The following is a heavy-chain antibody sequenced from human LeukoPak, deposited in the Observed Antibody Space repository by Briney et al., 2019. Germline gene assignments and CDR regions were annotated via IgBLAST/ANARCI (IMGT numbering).Heavy chain of an antibody. Sequence: ASVTVSCKVSGYTLTELSMHWVRQAPGKGLEWVGVFDPEDGETIYAQKFQGRVTMTEDTSTDTAYMELSSLRSEDTAVYYCATVQIDYGDYAYYFDYWGQGTLVTVSS. D-gene: IGHD4-17*01. V-gene: IGHV1-24*01. CDR3: ATVQIDYGDYAYYFDY. CDR1: GYTLTELS. CDR2: FDPEDGET. J-gene: IGHJ4*02.